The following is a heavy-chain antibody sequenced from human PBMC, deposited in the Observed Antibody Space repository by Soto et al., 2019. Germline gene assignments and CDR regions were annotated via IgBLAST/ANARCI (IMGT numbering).Heavy chain of an antibody. CDR2: IWYDGSNK. D-gene: IGHD1-26*01. J-gene: IGHJ4*02. CDR3: ASSGSSDY. V-gene: IGHV3-33*01. Sequence: HPGGSLRLSCAASGFTFSNYGMHWVRQAPGKGLEWVAFIWYDGSNKNYADSVKGRFTISRDNSKNTLYLQMNSLRVEDTAVYYCASSGSSDYWGQGTLVTVSS. CDR1: GFTFSNYG.